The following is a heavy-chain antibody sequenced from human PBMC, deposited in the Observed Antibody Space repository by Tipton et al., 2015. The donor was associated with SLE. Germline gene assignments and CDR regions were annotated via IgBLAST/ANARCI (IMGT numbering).Heavy chain of an antibody. V-gene: IGHV4-59*01. D-gene: IGHD2-8*01. CDR1: GGSTSSYY. J-gene: IGHJ6*03. Sequence: TLSLTCTVSGGSTSSYYWSWIRQPPGKGLEWIGYIYYSGSTNYNPSLKSRVTISVDTSKNQFSLQLTSVTAADTAIYYCARESFTNDFYYYMDVWGKGTTVTVSS. CDR2: IYYSGST. CDR3: ARESFTNDFYYYMDV.